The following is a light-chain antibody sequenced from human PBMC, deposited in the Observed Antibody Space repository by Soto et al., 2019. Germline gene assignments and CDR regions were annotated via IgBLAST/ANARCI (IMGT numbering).Light chain of an antibody. V-gene: IGKV3-20*01. CDR3: HQFGSLPET. Sequence: EVVLTQSPGTLPLSPGERVTLSCRASQSVASSYLAWYQQKPGRAPRLLFYSASSRATGIPVRFSGSGSGTEFTLTISRMEPEDFAVYYCHQFGSLPETFGQGTNVE. CDR2: SAS. J-gene: IGKJ1*01. CDR1: QSVASSY.